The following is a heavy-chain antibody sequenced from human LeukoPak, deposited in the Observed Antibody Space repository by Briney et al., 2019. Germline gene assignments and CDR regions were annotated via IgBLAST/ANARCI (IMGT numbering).Heavy chain of an antibody. J-gene: IGHJ5*02. Sequence: GGSLRLSSAASGFTFSSYWMSWVRQAPGKGLEWVANIKQDGSEKYYVDSVKGRFTISRDNAKNSLYLQMNSLRAEDTAVYYCAREKTTVTTPWFDPWGQGTLVTVSS. CDR2: IKQDGSEK. CDR3: AREKTTVTTPWFDP. V-gene: IGHV3-7*01. D-gene: IGHD4-17*01. CDR1: GFTFSSYW.